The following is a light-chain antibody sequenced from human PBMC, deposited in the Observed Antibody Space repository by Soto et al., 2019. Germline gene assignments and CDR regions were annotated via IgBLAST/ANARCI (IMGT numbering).Light chain of an antibody. CDR2: DVS. V-gene: IGLV2-11*01. CDR1: SSDIGSYNY. CDR3: CTYAGSYLWV. J-gene: IGLJ3*02. Sequence: QSALTQPRSVSGSPGQSVTISCTGTSSDIGSYNYVSWYQQHPGKAPKLMIYDVSKRPSGVPDRFSGSKSGNTASLTISGLQTEDEAAYYCCTYAGSYLWVFGGGTKVTVL.